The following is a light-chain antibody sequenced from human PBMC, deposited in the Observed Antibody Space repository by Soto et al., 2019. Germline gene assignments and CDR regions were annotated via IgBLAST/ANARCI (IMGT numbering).Light chain of an antibody. CDR1: QSVTSNY. CDR3: QPYGTSPYT. V-gene: IGKV3-20*01. Sequence: EIVVTQTPGTLSLSPGQRATLSCRTSQSVTSNYLAWYQQKPGQAPRLLMYDASSRPSGIPDRFSGSGSGTDFTLTISRLEPEDFAVYYCQPYGTSPYTFGQGTKLEIK. CDR2: DAS. J-gene: IGKJ2*01.